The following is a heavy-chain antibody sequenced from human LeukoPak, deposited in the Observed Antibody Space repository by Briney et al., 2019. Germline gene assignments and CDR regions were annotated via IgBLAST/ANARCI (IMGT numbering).Heavy chain of an antibody. V-gene: IGHV3-7*03. CDR3: AREHDLLTGYSGGYYYYYGMDV. D-gene: IGHD3-9*01. CDR2: IKQDGSEK. J-gene: IGHJ6*04. Sequence: PGGSLRLSCAASGFTFSSYWMSWVRQAPGKGLEWVANIKQDGSEKYYVDSVKGRFTISRDNAKNSLYLQMNSLRAEDTAVYYCAREHDLLTGYSGGYYYYYGMDVWGKGTTVTVSS. CDR1: GFTFSSYW.